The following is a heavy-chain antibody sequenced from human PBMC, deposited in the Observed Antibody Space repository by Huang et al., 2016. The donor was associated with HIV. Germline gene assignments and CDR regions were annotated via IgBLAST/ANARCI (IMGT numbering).Heavy chain of an antibody. Sequence: QLQLQESGPGLVKPSETLSLTCTVSGGSIRSDNYYWGWIRQPPGKGLEWIGSIYYSGSTYDNPSLKRRVTITMDTSKNHFSLRMRSVTAADTAVYYCARLPGSITMIRGVITDPYWGQGTLVTVSS. J-gene: IGHJ4*02. D-gene: IGHD3-10*01. CDR2: IYYSGST. CDR3: ARLPGSITMIRGVITDPY. CDR1: GGSIRSDNYY. V-gene: IGHV4-39*02.